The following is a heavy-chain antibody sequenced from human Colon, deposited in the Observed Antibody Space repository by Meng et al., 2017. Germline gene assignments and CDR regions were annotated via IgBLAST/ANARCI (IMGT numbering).Heavy chain of an antibody. CDR1: GYTFTSYT. V-gene: IGHV1-18*01. J-gene: IGHJ3*02. CDR3: ARGRQLASPTGYDAFDI. CDR2: ISAYNGNT. D-gene: IGHD6-13*01. Sequence: ASVKVSCKASGYTFTSYTISWVRQAPGQGLEGMGWISAYNGNTNYAQKLQGRVTMTTDTSTSTAYMELRSLRSDDTAVYYWARGRQLASPTGYDAFDIWGQGTMVTVSS.